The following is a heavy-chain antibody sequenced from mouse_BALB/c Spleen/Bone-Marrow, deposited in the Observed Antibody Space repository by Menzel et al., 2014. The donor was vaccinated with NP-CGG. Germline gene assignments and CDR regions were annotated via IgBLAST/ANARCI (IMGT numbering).Heavy chain of an antibody. Sequence: VKLVESGPELVRPGVSVKTSCKGSGYTFXDYAMHWVKQSHAKSLEWIGVISTYSGNTNYNQKFKGKATMTVDKSSSTAYMELARVTSEDSAIYYCARSNYGSSYVFDYWGQGSTLTVSS. CDR2: ISTYSGNT. J-gene: IGHJ2*01. CDR1: GYTFXDYA. V-gene: IGHV1-67*01. CDR3: ARSNYGSSYVFDY. D-gene: IGHD1-1*01.